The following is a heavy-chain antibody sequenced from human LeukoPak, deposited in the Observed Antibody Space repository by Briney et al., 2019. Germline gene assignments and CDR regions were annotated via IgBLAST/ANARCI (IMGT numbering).Heavy chain of an antibody. CDR3: ARVGKYCSGGRCYSGWFDP. Sequence: ASVKVSCKASGDTFTTYYIHWVRQAPGQGLEWMGIINPSGGHTSYAQKFQGRVNMTRDMSTSTVYMELSSLRSEDTAVYYCARVGKYCSGGRCYSGWFDPWGQGTLVTVSS. CDR2: INPSGGHT. J-gene: IGHJ5*02. D-gene: IGHD2-15*01. V-gene: IGHV1-46*01. CDR1: GDTFTTYY.